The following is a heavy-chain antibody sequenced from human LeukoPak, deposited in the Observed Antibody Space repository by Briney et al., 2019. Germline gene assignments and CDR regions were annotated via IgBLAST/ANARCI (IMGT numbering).Heavy chain of an antibody. CDR1: GFTFSSYA. D-gene: IGHD2-21*02. Sequence: GGSLRLSCAASGFTFSSYAMHWVRQAPGKGLEWVAVISYDGSDKYYADSVKGRFTISRDNSKNTLYLQMNSLRAEDTAVYYCARDPTTYCGGDCYSYDAFDIWGQGTMVTVSS. J-gene: IGHJ3*02. CDR3: ARDPTTYCGGDCYSYDAFDI. CDR2: ISYDGSDK. V-gene: IGHV3-30-3*01.